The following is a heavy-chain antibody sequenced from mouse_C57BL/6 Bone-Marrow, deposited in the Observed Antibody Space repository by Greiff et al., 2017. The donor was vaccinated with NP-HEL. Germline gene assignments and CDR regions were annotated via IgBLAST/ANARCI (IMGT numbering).Heavy chain of an antibody. J-gene: IGHJ3*01. CDR2: IHPNSGST. CDR1: GYTFTSYW. CDR3: ARWGYYGPRGFAY. V-gene: IGHV1-64*01. D-gene: IGHD1-1*01. Sequence: QVQLQQPGAELVKPGASVKLSCKASGYTFTSYWMHWVKQRPGQGLEWIGMIHPNSGSTNYNEKFKSKATLTVDKASSTAYMQLSSLTSEDAAVYYCARWGYYGPRGFAYWGQGTLVTVSA.